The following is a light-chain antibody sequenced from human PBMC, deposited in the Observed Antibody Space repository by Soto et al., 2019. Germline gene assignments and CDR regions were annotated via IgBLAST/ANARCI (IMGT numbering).Light chain of an antibody. CDR2: AAS. CDR3: QQGYSTPWT. CDR1: QSISNW. V-gene: IGKV1-39*01. J-gene: IGKJ1*01. Sequence: DIPMTQSPSTLSDSVGDRVTITGRASQSISNWLAWYQQKPGKAPNLLIYAASNLQSGAPSRFSGSGSGTDFTLTINSLQPEDFATYYCQQGYSTPWTFGQGTKVDIK.